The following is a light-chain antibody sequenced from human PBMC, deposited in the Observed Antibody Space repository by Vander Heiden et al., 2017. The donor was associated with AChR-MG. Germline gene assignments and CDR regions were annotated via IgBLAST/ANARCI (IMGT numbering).Light chain of an antibody. J-gene: IGLJ2*01. V-gene: IGLV3-1*01. CDR2: QDS. Sequence: SYELTQPPSVSVSPGQTASITCSGDKLGDKYACWYQQKPGQSPGRGIYQDSKRPSGIPERFSGSNSGNTATLTISGTQAMDEADDYCQAWDSSTVGFGGGTKLTV. CDR3: QAWDSSTVG. CDR1: KLGDKY.